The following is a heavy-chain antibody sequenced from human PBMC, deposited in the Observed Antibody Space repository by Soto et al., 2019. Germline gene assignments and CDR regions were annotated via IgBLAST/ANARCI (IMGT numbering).Heavy chain of an antibody. CDR3: AKDAGGGGTLGLFDY. D-gene: IGHD3-16*01. V-gene: IGHV3-30*18. Sequence: QVQLVESGGGAVQPGESLRLSCVASGFDFTYYAMHWVRQAPGKGLESVAVMSSDGSKIHHTDSVKGRFTISRDNSKNTLYLQMNSLRKEDTAVYFCAKDAGGGGTLGLFDYWGQGTLVSVSS. CDR2: MSSDGSKI. CDR1: GFDFTYYA. J-gene: IGHJ4*02.